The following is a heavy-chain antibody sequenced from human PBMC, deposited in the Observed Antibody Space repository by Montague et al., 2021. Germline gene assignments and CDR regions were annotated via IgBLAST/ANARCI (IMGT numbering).Heavy chain of an antibody. CDR1: GASITSNIYY. CDR3: ARVFSSWYVGWFDP. Sequence: ETLSLTCTVSGASITSNIYYWGWIRQYPGKGLEWIGSIYYSGNSFYQPSLKSRITMAVDTSKNQFSLKLSSVTAADTAIYYCARVFSSWYVGWFDPWGQGTLVTVSS. CDR2: IYYSGNS. D-gene: IGHD6-13*01. J-gene: IGHJ5*02. V-gene: IGHV4-39*07.